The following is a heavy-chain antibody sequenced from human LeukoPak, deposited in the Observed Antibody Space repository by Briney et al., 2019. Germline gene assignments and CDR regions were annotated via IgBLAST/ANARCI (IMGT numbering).Heavy chain of an antibody. CDR2: IYYNGIT. Sequence: SETLSLTCAVSGGSISGYYWIWIRQPPGKGLEWNGYIYYNGITNYNPSLKSRVTISVDTSKNQFSLKLSSVTAADTAMYYCARHLYSGYDRVFDYWGQGTLVTVSS. D-gene: IGHD5-12*01. CDR1: GGSISGYY. J-gene: IGHJ4*02. V-gene: IGHV4-59*08. CDR3: ARHLYSGYDRVFDY.